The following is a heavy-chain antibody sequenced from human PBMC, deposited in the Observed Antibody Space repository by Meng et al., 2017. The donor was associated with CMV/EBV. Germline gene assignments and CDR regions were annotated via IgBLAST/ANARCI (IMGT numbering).Heavy chain of an antibody. Sequence: RTPGSSVKGSCKARRGTLSSYAISWVRQAPGKWLEGMGGISPILGTANYVQKFQGRVTITADESTSTAYMELSSLRSEDTAVYYCARAGDYGGRGYFDYWGQGTLVTVSS. V-gene: IGHV1-69*01. CDR1: RGTLSSYA. D-gene: IGHD4-23*01. CDR2: ISPILGTA. J-gene: IGHJ4*02. CDR3: ARAGDYGGRGYFDY.